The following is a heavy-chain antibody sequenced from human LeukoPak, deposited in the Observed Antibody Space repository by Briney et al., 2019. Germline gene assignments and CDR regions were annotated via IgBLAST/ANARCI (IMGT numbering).Heavy chain of an antibody. D-gene: IGHD6-13*01. CDR1: GYSFTSYW. V-gene: IGHV5-51*01. J-gene: IGHJ6*02. CDR2: IYPGDSDT. Sequence: GESLKISCKGSGYSFTSYWIGWVRQMPGKGLEWMGIIYPGDSDTRYSPSFQGQVTISADKSISTAYLQWSSLKASDTAMYYYARRGIAAQYYYYGMDVWGQGTTVTVYS. CDR3: ARRGIAAQYYYYGMDV.